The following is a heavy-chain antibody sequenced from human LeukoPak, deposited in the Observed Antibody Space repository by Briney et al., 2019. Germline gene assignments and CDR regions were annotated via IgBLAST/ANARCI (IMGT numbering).Heavy chain of an antibody. J-gene: IGHJ6*02. Sequence: GGSLRLSCAAAGFTFFDYAMSWVRQAPGKGLEWVSGINWNGGSTGYADSVKGRFTISRDNAKNSLYLQMNSLRAEDTALYYCARDYYYDSSGYFDGMEAWGQGTTVTVSS. V-gene: IGHV3-20*04. CDR1: GFTFFDYA. D-gene: IGHD3-22*01. CDR2: INWNGGST. CDR3: ARDYYYDSSGYFDGMEA.